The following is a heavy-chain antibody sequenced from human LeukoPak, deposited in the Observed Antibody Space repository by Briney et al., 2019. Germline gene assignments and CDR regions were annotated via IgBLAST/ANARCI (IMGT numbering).Heavy chain of an antibody. V-gene: IGHV1-18*01. CDR2: ISAYNGNT. D-gene: IGHD3-22*01. J-gene: IGHJ4*02. CDR1: GGTFSSYA. Sequence: ASVKVSCKASGGTFSSYAISWVRQAPGQGLEWMGWISAYNGNTNYAQKLQGRVTMTTDTSTSTAYMELRSLRSDDTAVYYCASRHSSGYSTFDYWGQGTLVTVSS. CDR3: ASRHSSGYSTFDY.